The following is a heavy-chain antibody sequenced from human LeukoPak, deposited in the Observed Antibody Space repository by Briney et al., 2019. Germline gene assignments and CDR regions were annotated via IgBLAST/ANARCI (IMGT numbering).Heavy chain of an antibody. CDR3: ARAPPVLGGIPDY. CDR2: IFYSGST. Sequence: SETLSLNCSVSGGSISSYYWSWIRQPPGKGLEWIGYIFYSGSTKYNPSLESRVTISVDTSKNQFSLKLSSVTAADTAVYYCARAPPVLGGIPDYWGQGPLVPVTS. D-gene: IGHD4-23*01. CDR1: GGSISSYY. V-gene: IGHV4-59*01. J-gene: IGHJ4*02.